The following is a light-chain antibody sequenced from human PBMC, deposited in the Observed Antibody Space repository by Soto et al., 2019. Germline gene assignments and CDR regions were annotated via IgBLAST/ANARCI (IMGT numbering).Light chain of an antibody. Sequence: QSALTQPASVSWSPGQSISISFTGTSSDVVGYNYVSWYQHHPGKAPKLIIYDVSNRPSGVSIRFSGSKSDNTASLTISGLQPEDEADYHCSSYTTSNTRQIVFGTGTKVTVL. CDR2: DVS. CDR3: SSYTTSNTRQIV. CDR1: SSDVVGYNY. J-gene: IGLJ1*01. V-gene: IGLV2-14*03.